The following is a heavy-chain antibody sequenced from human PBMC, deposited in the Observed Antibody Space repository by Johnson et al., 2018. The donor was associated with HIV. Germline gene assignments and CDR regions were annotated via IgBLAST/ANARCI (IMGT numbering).Heavy chain of an antibody. V-gene: IGHV3-66*02. J-gene: IGHJ3*02. CDR1: GITVSSNY. CDR3: ARDGLDLVTRGAFDI. Sequence: VQLVESGGGLVQPGGSLRLSCAASGITVSSNYMNWVRQAPGNGLEWVSLIFSVGNTYYADSVKGRFTISRDNSNNMVYLQMDSLRPEDTAVYYCARDGLDLVTRGAFDIWGQGTVVTVSS. D-gene: IGHD5-18*01. CDR2: IFSVGNT.